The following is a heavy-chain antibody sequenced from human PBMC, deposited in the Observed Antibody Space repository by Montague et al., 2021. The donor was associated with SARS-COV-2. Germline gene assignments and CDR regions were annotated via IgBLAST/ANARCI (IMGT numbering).Heavy chain of an antibody. J-gene: IGHJ4*02. D-gene: IGHD3-10*01. Sequence: SLRLSCAASGLTYSLHEMSWVRQAPGKGLEWISYISSSGTTVYYGDSVKGRFTIFRDNAQNSVFLEMSSLSAGDTAVYYCASAPPYLIRGVLNYWGQGALVTVSS. CDR3: ASAPPYLIRGVLNY. V-gene: IGHV3-48*03. CDR1: GLTYSLHE. CDR2: ISSSGTTV.